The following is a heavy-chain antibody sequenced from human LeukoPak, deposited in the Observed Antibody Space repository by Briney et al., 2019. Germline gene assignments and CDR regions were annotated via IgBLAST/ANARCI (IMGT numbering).Heavy chain of an antibody. CDR2: ISSSGSTI. CDR3: ARDLWEGELPPDAFDI. Sequence: GSLRLSCAASGFTFSDYYMSWIRQAPGKGLEWVSYISSSGSTIYCADSVKGRFTISRDNAKNSLYLQMNSLRAEDTAVYYCARDLWEGELPPDAFDIWGQGTMVTVSS. D-gene: IGHD1-26*01. V-gene: IGHV3-11*01. J-gene: IGHJ3*02. CDR1: GFTFSDYY.